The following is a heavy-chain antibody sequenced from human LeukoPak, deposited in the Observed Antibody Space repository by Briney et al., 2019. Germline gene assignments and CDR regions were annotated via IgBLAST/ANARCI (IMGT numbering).Heavy chain of an antibody. CDR1: GFTFSSYA. V-gene: IGHV3-30*04. Sequence: PGGSLRLSCAASGFTFSSYAMHWVRQAPDKGLEWVAVISYDGSNKYYEDSVKGRFTISRDNSKNTLYLQMNSLRAEDTAVYYCARFGDKSLDYWGQGTLVTVSS. CDR3: ARFGDKSLDY. D-gene: IGHD3-10*01. CDR2: ISYDGSNK. J-gene: IGHJ4*02.